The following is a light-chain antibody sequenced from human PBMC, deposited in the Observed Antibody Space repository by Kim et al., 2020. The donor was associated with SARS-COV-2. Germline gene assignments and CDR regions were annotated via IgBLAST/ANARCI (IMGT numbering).Light chain of an antibody. V-gene: IGLV1-51*01. J-gene: IGLJ3*02. CDR3: VTWDSSLNIIL. CDR1: SATIDKDL. Sequence: QSVLTQPPSVSAAPGQRVSISCSGSSATIDKDLISWFQQLPGSAPTLIIYDNFKRPSRIPDRFSGSKSGSSATLAISGLQTGDEADYYCVTWDSSLNIILFGGGTQVTVL. CDR2: DNF.